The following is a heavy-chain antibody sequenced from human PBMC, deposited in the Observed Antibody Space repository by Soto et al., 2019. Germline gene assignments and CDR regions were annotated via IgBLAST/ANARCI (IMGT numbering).Heavy chain of an antibody. Sequence: QVQLQESGPGLVKPSQTLSLTCTVSGDSITSANYFWSWIRQHPGRGLVWIGYMYSRGSTYYNPSLESRITISEDTSKNPFSLKLTSVTAADTAVYYCARGRGRWFDHWGQGTLVTVSS. CDR3: ARGRGRWFDH. D-gene: IGHD3-10*01. V-gene: IGHV4-31*03. CDR1: GDSITSANYF. J-gene: IGHJ5*02. CDR2: MYSRGST.